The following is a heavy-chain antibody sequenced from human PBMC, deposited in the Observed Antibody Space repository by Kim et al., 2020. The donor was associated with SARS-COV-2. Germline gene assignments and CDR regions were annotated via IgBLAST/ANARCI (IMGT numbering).Heavy chain of an antibody. J-gene: IGHJ4*02. V-gene: IGHV1-69*02. CDR3: ARGVIWFGELSPNAFDY. D-gene: IGHD3-10*01. Sequence: FQGRVTITADKSTSTAYMELSSLRSEDTAVYYCARGVIWFGELSPNAFDYWGQGTLVTVSS.